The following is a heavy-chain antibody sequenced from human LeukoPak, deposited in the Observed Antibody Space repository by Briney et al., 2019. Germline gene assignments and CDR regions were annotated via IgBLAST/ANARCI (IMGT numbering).Heavy chain of an antibody. D-gene: IGHD2-21*02. CDR1: GFTFRSYW. Sequence: GGSLRLSCAASGFTFRSYWMSWVRQAPGEGLEWVANINQDGSEKYYVDSVKGRFTISRDNAENSLFLQLNSLRAEDTAVYYCARDVFCGGDCYSPKCNWGQGTLVTVSS. J-gene: IGHJ4*02. CDR2: INQDGSEK. CDR3: ARDVFCGGDCYSPKCN. V-gene: IGHV3-7*01.